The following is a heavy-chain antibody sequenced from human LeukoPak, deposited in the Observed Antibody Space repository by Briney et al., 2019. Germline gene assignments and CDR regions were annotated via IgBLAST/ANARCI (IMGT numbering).Heavy chain of an antibody. Sequence: SETLSLTCTVPGGSISSYYWSWIRQPPGKGLEWIGYIYYSGSTNYNPSLKSRVTISVDTSKNQFSLKLSSVTAADTAVYYCARAGELYMDYWGQGTLVTVSS. J-gene: IGHJ4*02. CDR2: IYYSGST. CDR1: GGSISSYY. D-gene: IGHD3-10*01. V-gene: IGHV4-59*01. CDR3: ARAGELYMDY.